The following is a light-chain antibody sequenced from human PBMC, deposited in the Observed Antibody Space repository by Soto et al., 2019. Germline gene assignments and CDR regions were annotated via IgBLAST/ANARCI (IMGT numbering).Light chain of an antibody. J-gene: IGKJ4*01. CDR3: QQYAALPRT. Sequence: DIQLTQSPSSLSASVGDRVTITCQASQAMSKHLNWYQQKPGKAPKLLIFDASNLERGVPSRFSGNGSGTDFTCTISSLQSEDIASYYCQQYAALPRTFGGGTRVEI. V-gene: IGKV1-33*01. CDR1: QAMSKH. CDR2: DAS.